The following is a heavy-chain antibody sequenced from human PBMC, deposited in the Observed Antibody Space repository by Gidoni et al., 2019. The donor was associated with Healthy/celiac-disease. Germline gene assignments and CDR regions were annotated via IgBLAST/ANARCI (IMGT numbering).Heavy chain of an antibody. CDR2: IIHIFGTA. J-gene: IGHJ6*02. D-gene: IGHD2-2*01. CDR1: GGTFSSYA. Sequence: QVQLVQSGAEVKKPGYAEKVSCTASGGTFSSYAIIWVRQAPGQGLEWMGGIIHIFGTANNAQKFQGRVTMTADESTSTAYMELSSLRSEDTAVYYCARAGYCSSTSCYASYYYGMDVWGQGTTVTVSS. CDR3: ARAGYCSSTSCYASYYYGMDV. V-gene: IGHV1-69*01.